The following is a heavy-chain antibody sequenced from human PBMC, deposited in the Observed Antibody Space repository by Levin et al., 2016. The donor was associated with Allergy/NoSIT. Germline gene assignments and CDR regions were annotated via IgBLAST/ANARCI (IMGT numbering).Heavy chain of an antibody. V-gene: IGHV3-21*01. CDR3: ARDVSSSSPLGIDY. D-gene: IGHD6-6*01. Sequence: GGSLRLSCAASGFTFTTYFMHWVRQAPGKGLEWVSSISSSSTYIHYADSVKGRFTISRDNAKNALYLQMNSLRAEDTAVFYCARDVSSSSPLGIDYWGQGTLVTVSS. J-gene: IGHJ4*02. CDR1: GFTFTTYF. CDR2: ISSSSTYI.